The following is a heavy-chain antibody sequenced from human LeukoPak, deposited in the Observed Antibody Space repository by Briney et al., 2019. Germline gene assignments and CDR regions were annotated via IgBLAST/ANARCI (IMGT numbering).Heavy chain of an antibody. CDR2: ISENGGST. CDR1: GFTFSTHP. D-gene: IGHD2-8*01. J-gene: IGHJ5*02. Sequence: GGSLRLSCTASGFTFSTHPMSWVRQAPGKGLEWVPAISENGGSTHYADSVKGRFTISRDNPKNTLYLQMNSLRPEDTALYYCAKNLFSPLRPAWGQGILVTVSS. V-gene: IGHV3-23*01. CDR3: AKNLFSPLRPA.